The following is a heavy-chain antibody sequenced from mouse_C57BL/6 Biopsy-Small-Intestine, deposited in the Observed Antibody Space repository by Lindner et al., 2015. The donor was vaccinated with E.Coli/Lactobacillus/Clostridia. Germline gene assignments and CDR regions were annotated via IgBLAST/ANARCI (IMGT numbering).Heavy chain of an antibody. CDR3: ARWAGTPFAY. Sequence: VQLQESGAELVRPGTSVKVSCKASGYAFTNYLIEWVKQRPGQGLEWIGVINPGSGGTNYNEKFKGKATLTADKSSSTAYMQLSSLTSEDSAVYYCARWAGTPFAYWGQGTLVTVSA. D-gene: IGHD4-1*01. CDR2: INPGSGGT. CDR1: GYAFTNYL. J-gene: IGHJ3*01. V-gene: IGHV1-54*01.